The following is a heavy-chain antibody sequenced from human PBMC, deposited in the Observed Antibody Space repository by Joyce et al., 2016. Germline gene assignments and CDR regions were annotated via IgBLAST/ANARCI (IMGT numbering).Heavy chain of an antibody. J-gene: IGHJ4*02. CDR3: ARGVGSGYDKGYDD. D-gene: IGHD3-9*01. Sequence: QVQLVQSGSEVRKPGASVKVSCKASGYTFITYAIHWLRQAPGQRLEWMAWINGANGNVEYSQKFQGRFTVTSDTSASTVYMDLSSLTSEDTAVYFCARGVGSGYDKGYDDWGQGTLVTVSS. CDR2: INGANGNV. V-gene: IGHV1-3*01. CDR1: GYTFITYA.